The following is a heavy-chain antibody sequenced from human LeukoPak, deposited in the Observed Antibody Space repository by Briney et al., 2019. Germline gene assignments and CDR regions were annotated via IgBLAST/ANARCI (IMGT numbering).Heavy chain of an antibody. Sequence: PSETLSLTCAVYGGSFSGYYWSWIRQPPGKGLEWIGEINHSGSTNYNPSLKSRVTISVDTSKNQFSLKLSSVTAADTAVYYCATAHYYAVDVWGQGTAVTVSS. CDR1: GGSFSGYY. V-gene: IGHV4-34*01. CDR3: ATAHYYAVDV. CDR2: INHSGST. J-gene: IGHJ6*02.